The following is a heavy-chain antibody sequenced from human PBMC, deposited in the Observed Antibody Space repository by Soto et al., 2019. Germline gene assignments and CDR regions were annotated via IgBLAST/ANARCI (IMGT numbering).Heavy chain of an antibody. CDR3: AREGSTLFGELLSTSNYLDY. V-gene: IGHV3-30-3*01. CDR2: ISYDGSNK. D-gene: IGHD3-10*02. CDR1: GFTFSSYA. J-gene: IGHJ4*02. Sequence: QVQLVESGGGVVQPGRSLRLSCAASGFTFSSYAMHWVRQAPGKGLEWVAVISYDGSNKYYADSVKGRFTISRDNSKNTLYLQMNSLRAEDTAVYYCAREGSTLFGELLSTSNYLDYWGQGTLVTVSS.